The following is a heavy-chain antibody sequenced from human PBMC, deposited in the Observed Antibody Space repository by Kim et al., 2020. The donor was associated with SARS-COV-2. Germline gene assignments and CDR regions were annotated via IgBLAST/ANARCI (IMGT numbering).Heavy chain of an antibody. CDR1: GFTFSSYD. Sequence: GGSLRLSCAASGFTFSSYDMHWVRQATGKGLEWVSAIGTAGDTYYPGSVKGRFTISRENAKNSLYLQMNSLRAGDTAVYYCARGYYGSGSYYNVNYGMDVGGQGTTVTVSS. J-gene: IGHJ6*02. CDR2: IGTAGDT. D-gene: IGHD3-10*01. V-gene: IGHV3-13*04. CDR3: ARGYYGSGSYYNVNYGMDV.